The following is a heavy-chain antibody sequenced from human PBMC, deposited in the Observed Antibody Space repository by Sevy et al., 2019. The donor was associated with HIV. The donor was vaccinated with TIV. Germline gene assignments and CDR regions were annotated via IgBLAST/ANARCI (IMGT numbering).Heavy chain of an antibody. Sequence: SETLSLTCSVSGDSISGYYWSWIRQPPGKGLEWIGYIYYSGRTDYNPSPKSRVTISADTSKNQFSLKLNSVTAADTDVYYCAGPYSNFYYAMDVWGQGTTVTVSS. J-gene: IGHJ6*02. D-gene: IGHD3-3*02. V-gene: IGHV4-59*01. CDR3: AGPYSNFYYAMDV. CDR2: IYYSGRT. CDR1: GDSISGYY.